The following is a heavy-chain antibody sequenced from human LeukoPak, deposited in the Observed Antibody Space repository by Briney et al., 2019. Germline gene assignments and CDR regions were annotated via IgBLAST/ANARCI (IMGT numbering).Heavy chain of an antibody. J-gene: IGHJ4*02. CDR3: ARDSYGSPDY. CDR1: GFTFSGNG. D-gene: IGHD2-15*01. CDR2: ITSKNNGM. V-gene: IGHV3-48*02. Sequence: GGSLRLSCAASGFTFSGNGMNWVRQAPGKGLEWVSYITSKNNGMYYADSVKGRFTISRDNAKNSLDLQMNSLRDKDTAVYYCARDSYGSPDYWGQGTLVTVSS.